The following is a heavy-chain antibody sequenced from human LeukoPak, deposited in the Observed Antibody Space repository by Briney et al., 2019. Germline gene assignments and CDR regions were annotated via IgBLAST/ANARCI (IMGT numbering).Heavy chain of an antibody. V-gene: IGHV1-2*02. D-gene: IGHD2-21*02. CDR3: AKALAYCGGDCSIPIGY. CDR2: INPNSGGT. J-gene: IGHJ4*02. CDR1: GYTFTGYY. Sequence: ASVKVSCKASGYTFTGYYMHWVRQAPGQGLEWMGWINPNSGGTNYAQKFQGRVTMTRDTSISTAYMGLSRLRSDDTAVYYCAKALAYCGGDCSIPIGYWGQGTLVTVSS.